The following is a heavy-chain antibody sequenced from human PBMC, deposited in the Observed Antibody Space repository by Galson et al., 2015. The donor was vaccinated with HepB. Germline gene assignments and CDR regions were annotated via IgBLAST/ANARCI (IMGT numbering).Heavy chain of an antibody. D-gene: IGHD5-18*01. V-gene: IGHV1-18*04. CDR1: GYTFTGYG. J-gene: IGHJ4*02. CDR3: AREGAVEAMGGHYFDY. Sequence: SVKVSCKASGYTFTGYGISWVRQAPGQGLEWMGWISAYNGNTNYAQKLQGRVTMTTDTSTSTAYMELRSLRSDDTAVYYCAREGAVEAMGGHYFDYWGQGTLVTVSS. CDR2: ISAYNGNT.